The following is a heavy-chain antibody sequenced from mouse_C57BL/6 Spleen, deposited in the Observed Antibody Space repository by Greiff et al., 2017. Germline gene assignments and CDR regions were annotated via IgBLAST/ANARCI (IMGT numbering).Heavy chain of an antibody. CDR1: GYTFTSYW. CDR3: ARSGYGSSSWFAY. CDR2: IYPGSGST. V-gene: IGHV1-55*01. Sequence: QVQLQQPGAELVKPGASVKMSCKASGYTFTSYWITWVKQRPGQGLEWIGDIYPGSGSTNYNEKFKSKATLTVDTSSSTAYMQLSILTSEDSAVYYCARSGYGSSSWFAYWGQGTLVTVSA. D-gene: IGHD1-1*01. J-gene: IGHJ3*01.